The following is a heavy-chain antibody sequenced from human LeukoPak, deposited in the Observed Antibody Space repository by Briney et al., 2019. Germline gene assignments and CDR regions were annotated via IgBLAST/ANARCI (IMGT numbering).Heavy chain of an antibody. CDR2: ISGSGGST. V-gene: IGHV3-23*01. CDR1: GFTFSDYY. J-gene: IGHJ3*02. CDR3: AKDPRGAITTDAFDI. Sequence: GGSLRLSCAASGFTFSDYYMSWIRQAPGKGLEWVSAISGSGGSTYYADSVKGRFTISRDNSKNTLYLQMNSLRAEDTAVYYCAKDPRGAITTDAFDIWGQGTMVTVSS. D-gene: IGHD3-22*01.